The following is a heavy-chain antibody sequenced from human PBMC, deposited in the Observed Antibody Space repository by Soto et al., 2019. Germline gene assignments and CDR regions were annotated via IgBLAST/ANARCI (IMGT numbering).Heavy chain of an antibody. J-gene: IGHJ4*02. CDR3: ARRWGPTFDF. D-gene: IGHD1-26*01. CDR2: IYYSGST. Sequence: SETLSLTCTVSGGSISSGGYYWSWIRQHPGKGLEWIGYIYYSGSTYYNPSLKSRVTISVDTSKNQFSLKLSSVTAADTAVYDGARRWGPTFDFWGQGTLGTV. V-gene: IGHV4-61*08. CDR1: GGSISSGGYY.